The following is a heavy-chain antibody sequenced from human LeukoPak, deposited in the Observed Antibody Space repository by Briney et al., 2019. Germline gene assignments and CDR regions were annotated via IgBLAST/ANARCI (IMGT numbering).Heavy chain of an antibody. J-gene: IGHJ2*01. CDR2: IYYTGST. CDR1: GGSIVSYY. D-gene: IGHD6-25*01. V-gene: IGHV4-59*08. Sequence: SETLSLTCTVSGGSIVSYYWSWIRQPPGRGLEWIGYIYYTGSTNYNPSLKSRVTISVDTSKNQFSLKLSSVTAADTAVYYCARYLAAGYFDLWGRGTLVTVSS. CDR3: ARYLAAGYFDL.